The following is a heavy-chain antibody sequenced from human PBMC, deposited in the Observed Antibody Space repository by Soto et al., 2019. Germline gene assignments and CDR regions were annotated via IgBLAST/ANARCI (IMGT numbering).Heavy chain of an antibody. V-gene: IGHV4-34*01. D-gene: IGHD5-12*01. CDR1: GGSYSGYY. J-gene: IGHJ4*02. CDR2: FNHSGST. CDR3: ARGGVATGIYPQWKINFDY. Sequence: SETLSLTCAVYGGSYSGYYWSWIRQPPGKGLEWIGEFNHSGSTNYNPSLKSRVTISVDTSKNQFSLKLSSVTAADTAVYYCARGGVATGIYPQWKINFDYWGQGTLVTVSS.